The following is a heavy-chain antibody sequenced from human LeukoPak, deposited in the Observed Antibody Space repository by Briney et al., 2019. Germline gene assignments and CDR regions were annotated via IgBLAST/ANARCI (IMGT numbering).Heavy chain of an antibody. CDR1: GGSVSSGTYQ. D-gene: IGHD5-24*01. CDR3: ASARWDY. V-gene: IGHV4-61*01. CDR2: ISYSGGT. J-gene: IGHJ4*02. Sequence: SETLSLTCAVSGGSVSSGTYQWSWVRQPPGKGPEWIGYISYSGGTNYNPSLKSRVTISIDTSKNQLSLKLSSVTAADTAVYYCASARWDYWGQGTLVTVSS.